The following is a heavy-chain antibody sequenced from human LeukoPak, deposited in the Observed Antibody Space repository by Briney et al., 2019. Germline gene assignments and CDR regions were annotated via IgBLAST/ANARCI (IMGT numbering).Heavy chain of an antibody. CDR1: GFSFSNSA. CDR2: ISASGVST. V-gene: IGHV3-23*01. CDR3: AREHLTIRGDGLEI. Sequence: GGSLRLSCAASGFSFSNSAMNWVRQAPGKGLEWASGISASGVSTYYTNSVKGRFTISRDNSKNTLYVQMSSLRAEDTAVYYCAREHLTIRGDGLEIWGQGTVVTVSS. J-gene: IGHJ3*02. D-gene: IGHD3-3*02.